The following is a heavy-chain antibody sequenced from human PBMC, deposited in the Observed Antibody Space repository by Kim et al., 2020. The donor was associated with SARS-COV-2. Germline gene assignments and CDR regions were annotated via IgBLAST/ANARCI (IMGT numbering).Heavy chain of an antibody. CDR2: INPNSGGT. CDR3: APWYCSGGSCYFGY. J-gene: IGHJ4*02. CDR1: GYTFTGYY. V-gene: IGHV1-2*06. Sequence: ASVKVSCKASGYTFTGYYMHWVRQAPGQGLEWMGRINPNSGGTNYAQKFQGRVTMTRDTSISTAYMELSRLRSDDTAVYYCAPWYCSGGSCYFGYWGQGTLVTVSS. D-gene: IGHD2-15*01.